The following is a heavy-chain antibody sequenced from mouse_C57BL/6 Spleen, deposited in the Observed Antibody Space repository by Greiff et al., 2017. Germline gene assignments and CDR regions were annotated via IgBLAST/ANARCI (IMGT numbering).Heavy chain of an antibody. J-gene: IGHJ4*01. CDR3: TREGPLYAMDY. CDR2: ISSGGDYI. CDR1: GFTFSSYA. V-gene: IGHV5-9-1*02. Sequence: EVQVVESGEGLVKPGGSLKLSCAASGFTFSSYAMSWVRQTPEKRLEWVAYISSGGDYIYYADTVKGRFTISRDNARNTLYLQMSSLKSEDTAMYYCTREGPLYAMDYWGQGTSVTVSS. D-gene: IGHD3-3*01.